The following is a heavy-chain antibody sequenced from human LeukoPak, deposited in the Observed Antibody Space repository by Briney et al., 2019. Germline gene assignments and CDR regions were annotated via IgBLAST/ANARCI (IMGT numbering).Heavy chain of an antibody. CDR3: ARGPYSSSWF. J-gene: IGHJ4*02. Sequence: GGSLRLSCAASGFTFSIYWMSWVRQAPGKGLEWVANIKQDGSEKYYVDSVRGRFTISRDNAKNSLYLQMNSPRAEDTAVYYCARGPYSSSWFWGQGTLVTVSS. D-gene: IGHD6-13*01. V-gene: IGHV3-7*01. CDR1: GFTFSIYW. CDR2: IKQDGSEK.